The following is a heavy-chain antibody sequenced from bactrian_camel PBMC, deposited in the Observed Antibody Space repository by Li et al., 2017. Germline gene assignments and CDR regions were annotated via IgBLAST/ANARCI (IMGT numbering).Heavy chain of an antibody. CDR1: GYTASSLC. V-gene: IGHV3S53*01. CDR2: IDSSGSA. D-gene: IGHD1*01. Sequence: HVQLVESGGGSVQAGGSLRLSCVVSGYTASSLCMGWFRHGSEAVAVIDSSGSASYASSAEGRFTISRDIAANTLFLQMNSLKPEDTAMYYCAAHFVCFRPPPLHPSHYNYWGQGTQVTVS. J-gene: IGHJ4*01. CDR3: AAHFVCFRPPPLHPSHYNY.